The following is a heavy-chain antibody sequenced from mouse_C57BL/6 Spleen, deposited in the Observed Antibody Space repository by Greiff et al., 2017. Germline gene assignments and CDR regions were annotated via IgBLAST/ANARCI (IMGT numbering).Heavy chain of an antibody. CDR1: GFTFTDYY. CDR2: IRNKANGYTT. Sequence: EVHLVESGGGLVQPGGSLSLSCAASGFTFTDYYMSWVRQPPGKALEWLGFIRNKANGYTTEYSASVKGRFTISRDNSQSILYLQMNALRAEDSATYYCARYGDIYYYEFAYWGQGTLVTVSA. D-gene: IGHD1-1*01. V-gene: IGHV7-3*01. CDR3: ARYGDIYYYEFAY. J-gene: IGHJ3*01.